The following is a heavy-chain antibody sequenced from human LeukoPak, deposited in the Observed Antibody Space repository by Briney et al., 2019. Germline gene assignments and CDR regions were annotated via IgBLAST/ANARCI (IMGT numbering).Heavy chain of an antibody. CDR1: GYTFTCYY. D-gene: IGHD2-2*01. CDR3: ASWDIVVVPAANSDY. V-gene: IGHV1-2*02. J-gene: IGHJ4*02. CDR2: INPNSGGT. Sequence: ASVKVSCKASGYTFTCYYMHWVGQAPGQGLEWMGWINPNSGGTNYAQKFQGRVTMTRDTSISTAYMELSRLRSDDTAVYYCASWDIVVVPAANSDYWGQGTLVTVSS.